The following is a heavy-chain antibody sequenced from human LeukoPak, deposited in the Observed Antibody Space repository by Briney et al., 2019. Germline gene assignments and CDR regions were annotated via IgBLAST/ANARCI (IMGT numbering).Heavy chain of an antibody. Sequence: GASLKISCKGSGYSFTSYWINWVRQLPGKGLEWMGRLDPSDSYTNYSPSFQGHVTISADKSISTAYLQWSSLKASDTAMYYCARQSGDFYYYYGMDVWGKGTAVTVSS. CDR1: GYSFTSYW. D-gene: IGHD7-27*01. J-gene: IGHJ6*04. CDR2: LDPSDSYT. V-gene: IGHV5-10-1*01. CDR3: ARQSGDFYYYYGMDV.